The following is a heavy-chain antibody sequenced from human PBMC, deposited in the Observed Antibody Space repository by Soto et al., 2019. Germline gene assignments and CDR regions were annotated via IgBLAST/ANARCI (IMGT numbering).Heavy chain of an antibody. D-gene: IGHD2-2*01. V-gene: IGHV1-69*01. CDR1: GGTFSSYA. CDR3: ARSQGGSTSLDIYYYYYYGMDV. J-gene: IGHJ6*02. CDR2: IIPIFGTA. Sequence: QVQLVQSGAEVQKPGSSVKVSCKAPGGTFSSYAISWVRQAPGQGLEWMGGIIPIFGTANYAQKFQGRVTITADESTSTGYMELSILRSEDTAVYYCARSQGGSTSLDIYYYYYYGMDVWGQGTTVTVSS.